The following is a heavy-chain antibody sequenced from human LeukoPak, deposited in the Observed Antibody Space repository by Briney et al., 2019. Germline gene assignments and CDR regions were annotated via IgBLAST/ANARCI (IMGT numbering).Heavy chain of an antibody. CDR2: ISSSGSTI. Sequence: GGSLRLSCAASGFTFSDYYMSWIRQAPGKGLEWVSYISSSGSTIYYADSVKGRFAISRDNAKNSLYLQMNSLRAEDTAVYYCAKDGRDFWSGYTADWGQGTLVTVSS. J-gene: IGHJ4*02. CDR1: GFTFSDYY. CDR3: AKDGRDFWSGYTAD. V-gene: IGHV3-11*04. D-gene: IGHD3-3*01.